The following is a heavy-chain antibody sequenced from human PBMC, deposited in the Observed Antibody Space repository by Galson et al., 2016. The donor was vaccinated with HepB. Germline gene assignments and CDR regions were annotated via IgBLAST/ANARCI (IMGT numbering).Heavy chain of an antibody. CDR3: ARATPLEFSSGYVTLQSPGTPDF. Sequence: SLRLSCAASGFIFRTYGMHWVRQAPGKGLEWVALIWKDGSNKYYADSVKGRFTISRDNSNNRLSLQMNSLTAGDTAVYYCARATPLEFSSGYVTLQSPGTPDFWGQGTLVAVSS. CDR2: IWKDGSNK. CDR1: GFIFRTYG. J-gene: IGHJ4*02. D-gene: IGHD5-18*01. V-gene: IGHV3-33*01.